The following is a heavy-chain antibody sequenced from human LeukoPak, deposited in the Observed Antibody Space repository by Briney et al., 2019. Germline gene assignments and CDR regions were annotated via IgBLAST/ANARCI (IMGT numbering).Heavy chain of an antibody. CDR3: ARGPMVRGADYYYYYHMDV. Sequence: ASVKVSCKASGYTFTGYYMHWVRQAPGQGLEWMGWINPNSGGTNYAQKSQGRVTMTRDTSISTAYMELSRLRSDDTAVYYCARGPMVRGADYYYYYHMDVWGKGTTVTVSS. V-gene: IGHV1-2*02. CDR2: INPNSGGT. D-gene: IGHD3-10*01. J-gene: IGHJ6*03. CDR1: GYTFTGYY.